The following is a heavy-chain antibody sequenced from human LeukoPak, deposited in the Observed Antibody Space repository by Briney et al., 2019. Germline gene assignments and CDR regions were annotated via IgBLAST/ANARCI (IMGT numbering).Heavy chain of an antibody. CDR2: IYYSGST. D-gene: IGHD6-19*01. V-gene: IGHV4-59*01. CDR3: ARERAVAGKEFDY. J-gene: IGHJ4*02. CDR1: GGSFSSYY. Sequence: SETLSLTCAVYGGSFSSYYWCWIRQPPGKGLEWIGYIYYSGSTNYNPSLKSRVTISVDTSKNQFSLKLSSVTAADTAVYYCARERAVAGKEFDYWGQGTVVSVSS.